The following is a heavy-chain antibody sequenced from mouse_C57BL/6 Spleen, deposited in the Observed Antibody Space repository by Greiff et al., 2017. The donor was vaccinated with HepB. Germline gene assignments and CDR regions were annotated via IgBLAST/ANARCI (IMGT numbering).Heavy chain of an antibody. CDR2: ISDGGSYT. Sequence: DVMLVESGGGLVKPGGSLKLSCAASGFTFSSYAMSWVRQTPEKRLEWVATISDGGSYTYYPDNVKGRFTISRDNAKNNLYLQMSHLKSEDTAMYYCARGNGGYDGAWFAYWGQGTLVTVSA. CDR3: ARGNGGYDGAWFAY. V-gene: IGHV5-4*03. J-gene: IGHJ3*01. CDR1: GFTFSSYA. D-gene: IGHD2-2*01.